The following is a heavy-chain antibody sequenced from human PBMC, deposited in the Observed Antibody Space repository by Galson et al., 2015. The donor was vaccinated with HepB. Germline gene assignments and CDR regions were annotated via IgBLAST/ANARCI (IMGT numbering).Heavy chain of an antibody. D-gene: IGHD5-12*01. CDR1: GGSISTYY. J-gene: IGHJ4*02. CDR2: IYCGEST. Sequence: ETLSLTCTVSGGSISTYYWTWIRQPPGKGLEWIGFIYCGESTNYNPSLKSRVTITLDTSKKQVSLKLASVTAADTAVYYCARGGGYDLGYFDYWGQGTLVTVSS. V-gene: IGHV4-59*01. CDR3: ARGGGYDLGYFDY.